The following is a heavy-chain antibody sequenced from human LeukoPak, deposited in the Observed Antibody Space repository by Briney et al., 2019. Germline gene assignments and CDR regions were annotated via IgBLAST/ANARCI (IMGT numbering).Heavy chain of an antibody. J-gene: IGHJ4*02. D-gene: IGHD4-17*01. V-gene: IGHV3-23*01. CDR1: GFTFSTYP. CDR3: AKISSVTANFDC. Sequence: GGSLRLSCAASGFTFSTYPMGWVRQAPGKGLEWVSSIDASGAYIYYADSVKGRFTISRDNSKNTLYLQMNTLRAEDTAVYSCAKISSVTANFDCWGQGTLVTISS. CDR2: IDASGAYI.